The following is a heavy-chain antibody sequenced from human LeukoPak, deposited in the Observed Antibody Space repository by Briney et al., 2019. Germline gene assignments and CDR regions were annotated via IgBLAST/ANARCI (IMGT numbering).Heavy chain of an antibody. D-gene: IGHD4-11*01. Sequence: VASVKVSCKASGYTFTGYYMHWVRQAPGQGLEWMGWINPNSGGTNYAQKFQGRVTMTRDTSISTAYMELSRLGSDDTAVYYCARDLTVTTQPKPHYGMDVWGQGTTVTVSS. J-gene: IGHJ6*02. CDR2: INPNSGGT. CDR1: GYTFTGYY. CDR3: ARDLTVTTQPKPHYGMDV. V-gene: IGHV1-2*02.